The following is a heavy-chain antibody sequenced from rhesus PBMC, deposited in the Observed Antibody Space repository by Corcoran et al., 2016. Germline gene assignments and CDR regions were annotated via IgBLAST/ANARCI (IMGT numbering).Heavy chain of an antibody. V-gene: IGHV4-169*01. Sequence: QLQLQESGPGLVKPSETLSVTCAVSGGSISSSYWSWIRPAPGKGLEWIGYIYGSGSSTNYNPSLKSRVTLSVDTSKNQLSLKLSSVTTADTAVYYCARGVIFDYWGQGVLVTVSS. CDR2: IYGSGSST. J-gene: IGHJ4*01. D-gene: IGHD3-34*01. CDR3: ARGVIFDY. CDR1: GGSISSSY.